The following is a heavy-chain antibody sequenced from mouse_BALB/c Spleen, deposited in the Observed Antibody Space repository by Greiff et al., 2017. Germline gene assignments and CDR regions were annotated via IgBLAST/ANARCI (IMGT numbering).Heavy chain of an antibody. CDR1: GFTFSSFG. CDR2: ISSGSSTI. CDR3: ARDYGSRCFDV. D-gene: IGHD1-1*01. Sequence: DVQLVESGGGLVQPGGSRKLSCAASGFTFSSFGMHWVRQAPEKGLEWVAYISSGSSTIYYADTVKGRFTISRDNPKNTLFLQMTSLRSEDTAMHYCARDYGSRCFDVWGAGTTVTVSS. V-gene: IGHV5-17*02. J-gene: IGHJ1*01.